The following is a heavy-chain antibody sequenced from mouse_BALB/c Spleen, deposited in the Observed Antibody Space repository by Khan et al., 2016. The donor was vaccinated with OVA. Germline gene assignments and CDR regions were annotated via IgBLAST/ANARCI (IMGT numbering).Heavy chain of an antibody. D-gene: IGHD1-1*01. J-gene: IGHJ2*01. Sequence: VQLQQSGAELAKPGASVKMSCKASGYTFINYWILWVKQRPGQGLEWIGYINPSTGYTAYNQNFKDKATLTADKSSSTAYMQLSSLTSEDSAVYYCERRGLRWDFDYWGQGTTLTVSS. V-gene: IGHV1-7*01. CDR2: INPSTGYT. CDR1: GYTFINYW. CDR3: ERRGLRWDFDY.